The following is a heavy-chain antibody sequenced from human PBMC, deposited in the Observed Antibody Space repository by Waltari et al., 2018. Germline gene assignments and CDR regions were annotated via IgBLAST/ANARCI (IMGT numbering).Heavy chain of an antibody. CDR1: GYSISSGYY. J-gene: IGHJ4*02. D-gene: IGHD4-17*01. CDR3: ARESRNDYGDNFDY. CDR2: IYHSGST. Sequence: QVQLQESGPGLVKPSETLSLTCAVSGYSISSGYYWGWIRQPPGKGLEWIGSIYHSGSTYYNPSLKSRVTISVDTSKNQFSLKLSSVTAADTAVYYCARESRNDYGDNFDYWGQGTLVTVSS. V-gene: IGHV4-38-2*02.